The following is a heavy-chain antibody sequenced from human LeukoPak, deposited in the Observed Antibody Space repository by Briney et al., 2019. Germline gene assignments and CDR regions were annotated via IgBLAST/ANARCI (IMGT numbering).Heavy chain of an antibody. V-gene: IGHV4-59*01. CDR3: ARTAGGSDWFDP. Sequence: SETLSLTCTVSGGSISSYYWSWIRQTPEKGLEWIGYISYSGSTNYNPSLNSRVTISVDTSKNQFSLRLNSVTAADAAVYYCARTAGGSDWFDPWGQGTLVTVSS. CDR1: GGSISSYY. J-gene: IGHJ5*02. D-gene: IGHD3-10*01. CDR2: ISYSGST.